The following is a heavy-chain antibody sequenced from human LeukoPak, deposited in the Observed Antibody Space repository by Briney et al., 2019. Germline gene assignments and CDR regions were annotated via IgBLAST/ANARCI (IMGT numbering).Heavy chain of an antibody. V-gene: IGHV3-21*01. CDR1: GFTFSSHS. D-gene: IGHD3-10*01. CDR2: ISSSSSYI. J-gene: IGHJ5*02. Sequence: PGGSLRLSCAASGFTFSSHSMNWVRQAPGKGLEWVSSISSSSSYIYYADSVKGRFTISRDNAKNSLYLQMNSLRAEDTAVYYCARDYYGSGSYYRGNWFDPWGQGTLVTVSS. CDR3: ARDYYGSGSYYRGNWFDP.